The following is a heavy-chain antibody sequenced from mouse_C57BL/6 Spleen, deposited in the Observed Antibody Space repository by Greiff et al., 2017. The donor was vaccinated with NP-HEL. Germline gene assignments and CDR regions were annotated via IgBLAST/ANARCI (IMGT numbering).Heavy chain of an antibody. D-gene: IGHD2-2*01. V-gene: IGHV1-82*01. CDR3: ARDGYDDYAMDY. CDR1: GYAFSSSW. J-gene: IGHJ4*01. Sequence: VQLVESGPELVKPGASVKISCKASGYAFSSSWMNWVKQRPGKGLEWIGRIYPGDGDTNYNGKFKGKATLTADKSSSTAYMQLSSLTSEDSAVYFCARDGYDDYAMDYWGQGTSVTVSS. CDR2: IYPGDGDT.